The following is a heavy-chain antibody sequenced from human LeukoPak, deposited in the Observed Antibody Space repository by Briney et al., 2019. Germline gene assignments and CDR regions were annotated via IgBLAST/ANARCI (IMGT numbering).Heavy chain of an antibody. CDR2: INPSGGRT. D-gene: IGHD3-22*01. CDR3: ARDPKDDSSGYYYFDY. V-gene: IGHV1-46*01. CDR1: GYTFTSNY. Sequence: ASVEVSCKASGYTFTSNYMHWVRQAPGQGLEWMGVINPSGGRTSYAQKFQGRVTMTRDMSTSTVYMELSSLRSEDTAVYYCARDPKDDSSGYYYFDYWGQGTLVTVSS. J-gene: IGHJ4*02.